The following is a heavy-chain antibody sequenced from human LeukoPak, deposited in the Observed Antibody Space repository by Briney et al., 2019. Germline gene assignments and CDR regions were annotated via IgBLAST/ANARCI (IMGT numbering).Heavy chain of an antibody. V-gene: IGHV1-69*05. CDR2: IIPIFGTA. J-gene: IGHJ5*02. D-gene: IGHD5-24*01. CDR3: ARTPLKMATATNWFDP. CDR1: GGTFSSYA. Sequence: ASVKVSCKASGGTFSSYAISWVRQAPGQGREWMGGIIPIFGTANYAQKFQGRVTITTDESTSTAYMELSSLRSEDTAVYYCARTPLKMATATNWFDPWGQGTLVTVSS.